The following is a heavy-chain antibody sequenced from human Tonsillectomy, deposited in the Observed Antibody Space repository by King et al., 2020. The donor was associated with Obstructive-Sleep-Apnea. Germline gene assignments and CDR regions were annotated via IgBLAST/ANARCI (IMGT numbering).Heavy chain of an antibody. V-gene: IGHV1-2*02. Sequence: VQLVESGAEVKKPGASVKVSCKASGYTFTDYYMHWVRQAPGQGLEWMGWINPNSGGTNYAQKFQGRVTMTRDTSISTAYMELSRLRSDDTAVYYCARDITRYWGFWGASPYYWGQGTLVTVSS. CDR1: GYTFTDYY. J-gene: IGHJ4*02. CDR3: ARDITRYWGFWGASPYY. D-gene: IGHD3-16*01. CDR2: INPNSGGT.